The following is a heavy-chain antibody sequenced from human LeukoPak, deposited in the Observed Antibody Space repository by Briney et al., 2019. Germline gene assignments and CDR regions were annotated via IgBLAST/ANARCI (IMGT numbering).Heavy chain of an antibody. Sequence: PSETLSLTRAVSGGSISSGGYSWSWIRQPPGKGLEWIGYIYHSGSTYYNPSLKSRVTISVDRSKNQFSLKLSSVTAADTAVYYCARAKYGAARPKSNWFDPWGQGTLVTVSS. D-gene: IGHD6-6*01. CDR2: IYHSGST. V-gene: IGHV4-30-2*01. CDR1: GGSISSGGYS. CDR3: ARAKYGAARPKSNWFDP. J-gene: IGHJ5*02.